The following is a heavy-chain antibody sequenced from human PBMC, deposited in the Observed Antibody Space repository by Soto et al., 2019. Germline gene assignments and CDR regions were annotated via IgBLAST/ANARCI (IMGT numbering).Heavy chain of an antibody. Sequence: GGSLRLSCAASGFTFGDSGMHWVRQAPGKGLEWVSVIRSGGSSKYYADSVKGRFTISRDNAKNTLYLQMNSLRAEDTAVYYCATRTRIAVAGSMDVWGKGTTVTVSS. J-gene: IGHJ6*03. CDR1: GFTFGDSG. D-gene: IGHD6-19*01. V-gene: IGHV3-33*03. CDR2: IRSGGSSK. CDR3: ATRTRIAVAGSMDV.